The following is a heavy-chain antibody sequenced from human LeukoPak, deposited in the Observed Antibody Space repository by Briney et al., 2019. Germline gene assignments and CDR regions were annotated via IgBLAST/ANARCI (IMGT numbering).Heavy chain of an antibody. D-gene: IGHD3-22*01. Sequence: GGSLRLSCAASGFTFSSYEMNWVRQAPGKGLEWVSYISSSGSSIFYADSVKGRFTISRDNAKNSLYLQMNSLRAEDTAVYYCARESVYYYDTSGYYDYWGQGTLVTVSS. CDR1: GFTFSSYE. J-gene: IGHJ4*02. V-gene: IGHV3-48*03. CDR3: ARESVYYYDTSGYYDY. CDR2: ISSSGSSI.